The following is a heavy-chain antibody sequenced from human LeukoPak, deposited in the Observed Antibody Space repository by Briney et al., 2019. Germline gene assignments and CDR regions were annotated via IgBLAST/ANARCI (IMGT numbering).Heavy chain of an antibody. CDR3: ARHGGYYYDSSGSLPGAFDI. Sequence: GESLKISCKGSGYSFSSYWIGWVRQMPGKGLEWMGIIYPGDSDTRYSPSFQGQVTISADKSISTAYLQWSSLKASDTAVYYCARHGGYYYDSSGSLPGAFDIWGQGTMVTVS. CDR2: IYPGDSDT. J-gene: IGHJ3*02. V-gene: IGHV5-51*01. D-gene: IGHD3-22*01. CDR1: GYSFSSYW.